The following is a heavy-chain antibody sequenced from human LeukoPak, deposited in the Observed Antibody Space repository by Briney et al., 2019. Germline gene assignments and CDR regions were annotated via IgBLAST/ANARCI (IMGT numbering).Heavy chain of an antibody. CDR1: GYTFTSYG. CDR3: ARSVYSSGWKYYFDY. J-gene: IGHJ4*02. D-gene: IGHD6-19*01. Sequence: GASVKVSCKASGYTFTSYGISWVRQAPGQGLEWMGWISAYNGNTNYAQKLQGRVTMTTDTSTSTAYMELRSLRSDDTAVYYCARSVYSSGWKYYFDYWGQGTLVTVSS. CDR2: ISAYNGNT. V-gene: IGHV1-18*01.